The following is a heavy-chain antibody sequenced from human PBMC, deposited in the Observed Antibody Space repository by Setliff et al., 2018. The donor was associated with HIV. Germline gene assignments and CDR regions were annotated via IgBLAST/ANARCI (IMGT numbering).Heavy chain of an antibody. CDR2: INHSGST. D-gene: IGHD2-2*01. CDR1: GGSFRGYY. V-gene: IGHV4-34*01. J-gene: IGHJ2*01. CDR3: ARGPAEWQIVVVPAAHWYFDL. Sequence: SEPLSLTCAVYGGSFRGYYWNWIRQSPGKGLEWIGEINHSGSTNYNPSLKSRITISVDTSKKQFSLKLNSVTAADTAVYYCARGPAEWQIVVVPAAHWYFDLWGRGTLVTVSS.